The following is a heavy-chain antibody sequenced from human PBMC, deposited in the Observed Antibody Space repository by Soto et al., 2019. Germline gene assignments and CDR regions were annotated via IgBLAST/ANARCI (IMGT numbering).Heavy chain of an antibody. CDR3: ARDPTATTGMDV. V-gene: IGHV3-21*01. Sequence: GGSLRLSCAASGFTFSNYNMNWVRQAPGKGLEWVSFISTSSSYIYYSDSVRGRFTISRDNAKNSLFLQMNSLRADDTAVYYCARDPTATTGMDVWGQGTTVTVSS. J-gene: IGHJ6*02. CDR1: GFTFSNYN. CDR2: ISTSSSYI. D-gene: IGHD2-21*02.